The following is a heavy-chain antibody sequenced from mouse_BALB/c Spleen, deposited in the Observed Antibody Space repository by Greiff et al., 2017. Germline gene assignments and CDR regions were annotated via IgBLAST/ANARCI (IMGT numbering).Heavy chain of an antibody. CDR2: IDPANGNT. CDR3: ASGNYAMDY. J-gene: IGHJ4*01. V-gene: IGHV14-3*02. D-gene: IGHD4-1*01. Sequence: EVQLQESGAELVKPGASVKLSCTASGFNTKDTYMHWVKQRPEQGLEWIGRIDPANGNTKYDPKFQGKATITADTSSNTAYLQLSSLTSEDTAVYYCASGNYAMDYWGQGTSVTVSS. CDR1: GFNTKDTY.